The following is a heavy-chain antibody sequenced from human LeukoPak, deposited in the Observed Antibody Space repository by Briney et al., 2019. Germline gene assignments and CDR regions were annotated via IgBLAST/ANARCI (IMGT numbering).Heavy chain of an antibody. Sequence: PGGSLRLSCAASGFTFSSYAMNWVRQAPGKGLEWVSGIGGSGGSTYYADSVKGRFTISRDNSKNTMYLQMNSLRAEDTAVYYCAKSDDSSGYYYGIAYWGQGTLVTVSS. D-gene: IGHD3-22*01. CDR1: GFTFSSYA. CDR2: IGGSGGST. J-gene: IGHJ4*02. V-gene: IGHV3-23*01. CDR3: AKSDDSSGYYYGIAY.